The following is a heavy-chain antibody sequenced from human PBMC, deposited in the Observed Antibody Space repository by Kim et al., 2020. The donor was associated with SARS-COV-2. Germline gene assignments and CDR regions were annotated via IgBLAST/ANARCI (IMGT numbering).Heavy chain of an antibody. J-gene: IGHJ1*01. CDR3: AKDSSVTTVTTGNFQH. Sequence: SVNGRFTISRDNSKNTLYLQMNSLRAEDTAVYYCAKDSSVTTVTTGNFQHWGQGTLVTVSS. V-gene: IGHV3-23*01. D-gene: IGHD4-17*01.